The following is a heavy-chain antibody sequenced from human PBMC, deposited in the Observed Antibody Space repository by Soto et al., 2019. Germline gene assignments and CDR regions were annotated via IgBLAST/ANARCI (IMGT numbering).Heavy chain of an antibody. CDR1: GDSVSSKSVA. CDR3: ARVRFEQQISHFDY. V-gene: IGHV6-1*01. D-gene: IGHD6-13*01. J-gene: IGHJ4*02. CDR2: TYYRSKWYD. Sequence: QVQLQQSGPGLVKPSQTLSLTCAIFGDSVSSKSVAWNWIRQSPSRGLEWLERTYYRSKWYDASAVSVKSRIPRNPDTSMNHVSLQMHSLTPEDTAVYYCARVRFEQQISHFDYWGQGILVTVSS.